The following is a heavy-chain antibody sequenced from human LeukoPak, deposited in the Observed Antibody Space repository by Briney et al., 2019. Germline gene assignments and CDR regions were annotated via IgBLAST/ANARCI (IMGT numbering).Heavy chain of an antibody. V-gene: IGHV3-21*01. CDR2: ISSSSSYI. Sequence: GGSLRLSCAASGFTFSSHSMHWVPQAPGKGLEWVSSISSSSSYIYYADSVKGRFTISRDNAKNSLYLQMNSLRAEDTAVYYCAREGDKVGATIYYFDYWGQGTLVTVSS. D-gene: IGHD1-26*01. CDR3: AREGDKVGATIYYFDY. CDR1: GFTFSSHS. J-gene: IGHJ4*02.